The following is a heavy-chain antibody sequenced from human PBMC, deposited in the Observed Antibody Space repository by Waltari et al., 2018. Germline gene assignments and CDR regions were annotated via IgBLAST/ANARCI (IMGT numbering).Heavy chain of an antibody. CDR2: IKSDGSSI. CDR3: ARVEDSSGWLRADYYYYGMDV. Sequence: EVQLVESGGVLVQPGGSLRLCCAASGFTFSSYWMHWVRQAPGRGLVWVSRIKSDGSSISYADSVKGRFTISRDNGKNTLYLQMNSLRAEDTAVYYCARVEDSSGWLRADYYYYGMDVWGQGTTVTVSS. J-gene: IGHJ6*02. D-gene: IGHD6-19*01. V-gene: IGHV3-74*01. CDR1: GFTFSSYW.